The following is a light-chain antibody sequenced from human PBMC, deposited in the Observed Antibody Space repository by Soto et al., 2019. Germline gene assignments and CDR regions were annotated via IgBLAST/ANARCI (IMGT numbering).Light chain of an antibody. J-gene: IGKJ4*01. CDR3: QQYYSTPLT. CDR2: WAS. Sequence: DIVMTQSPDSLAVSLGERATINCKFSQSVLYSSNNKNYLAWYQQKPGQPPKLLIYWASTRESGVPERFSGSGSGTDFPLTISRLQAEDVAIYYCQQYYSTPLTFGGGTKVEIK. V-gene: IGKV4-1*01. CDR1: QSVLYSSNNKNY.